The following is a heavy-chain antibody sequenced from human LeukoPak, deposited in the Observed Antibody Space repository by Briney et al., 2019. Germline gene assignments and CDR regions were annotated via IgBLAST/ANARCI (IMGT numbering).Heavy chain of an antibody. J-gene: IGHJ4*02. CDR3: ARVSPNTVTTLQYFDY. CDR1: GFTFSSYW. CDR2: IKQDGSEK. V-gene: IGHV3-7*01. D-gene: IGHD4-17*01. Sequence: PGGSLRLSCAASGFTFSSYWMSWVRQAPGKGLEWVANIKQDGSEKYYVDSVEGRFTISRDNAKNSPYLQMNSLRAEDTAVYYCARVSPNTVTTLQYFDYWGQGTLVTVSS.